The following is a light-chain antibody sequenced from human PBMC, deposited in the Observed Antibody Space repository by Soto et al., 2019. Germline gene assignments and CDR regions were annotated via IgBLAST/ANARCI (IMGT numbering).Light chain of an antibody. CDR3: QQYESYSAT. J-gene: IGKJ1*01. V-gene: IGKV1-39*01. CDR1: QNIGTY. Sequence: DIQMTQSPSSLSASVGDRVTITCRASQNIGTYLNWYQQKPGKAPKVLIYGASSLPSGVPSTFSGSGSGTEFTLSITGLHPDDFATYYCQQYESYSATFGPGTRVELK. CDR2: GAS.